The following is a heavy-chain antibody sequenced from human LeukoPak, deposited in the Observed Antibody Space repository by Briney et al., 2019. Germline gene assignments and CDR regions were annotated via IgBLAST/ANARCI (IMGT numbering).Heavy chain of an antibody. V-gene: IGHV3-30*04. J-gene: IGHJ3*02. CDR2: ISYDGSNE. D-gene: IGHD3-16*02. Sequence: GGSLRLSCAASGFTFSSYVMHWVRQAPGKGLEWVAIISYDGSNEYYADSVKGRFTISRDNSKNTLYLQMNSLRAEDTAVYYCARKAHGGRVWGSSRTGDAFDIWGQGTMVTVSS. CDR1: GFTFSSYV. CDR3: ARKAHGGRVWGSSRTGDAFDI.